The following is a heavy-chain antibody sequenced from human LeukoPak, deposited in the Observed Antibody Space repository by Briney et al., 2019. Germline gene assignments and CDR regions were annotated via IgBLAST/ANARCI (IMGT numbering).Heavy chain of an antibody. CDR2: INDDGSST. J-gene: IGHJ4*02. CDR1: GFTFDDYG. Sequence: GGSLRLSCAASGFTFDDYGMHWVRQAPGKGLVWVSRINDDGSSTSYADSVKGRFTISRDNAKHTLYLQMNSLRAEDTAVYYCARGLYSSGWYFFDYWGQGTLVTVSS. V-gene: IGHV3-74*01. D-gene: IGHD6-19*01. CDR3: ARGLYSSGWYFFDY.